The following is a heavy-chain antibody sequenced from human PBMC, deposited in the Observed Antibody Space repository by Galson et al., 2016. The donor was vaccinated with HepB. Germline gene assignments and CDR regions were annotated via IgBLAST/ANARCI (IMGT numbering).Heavy chain of an antibody. CDR3: ARLTTFVAPDLGYNGVDV. D-gene: IGHD3-3*02. Sequence: SVKVSCKASGDTFKKSAFSWLRQAPGQGLEWVGAIIPLLGTPIYPQKFQGRVAFTAEESTSTVYMELNGPRSEDTAVFYCARLTTFVAPDLGYNGVDVWGQGTAVTVSS. CDR2: IIPLLGTP. V-gene: IGHV1-69*13. J-gene: IGHJ6*02. CDR1: GDTFKKSA.